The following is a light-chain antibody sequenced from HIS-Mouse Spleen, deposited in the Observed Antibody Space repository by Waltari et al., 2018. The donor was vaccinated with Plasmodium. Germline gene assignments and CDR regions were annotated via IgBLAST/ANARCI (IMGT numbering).Light chain of an antibody. Sequence: SYELTQPPSVSVSPGQTARITCSGDALPKKYAYWYQQKSGKAPVLVIYSDSKRPPGIPERFSGSSSGTMATLTISGAQVEDEADYYCYSTDSSGNHRVFGGGTKLTVL. CDR1: ALPKKY. V-gene: IGLV3-10*01. CDR3: YSTDSSGNHRV. CDR2: SDS. J-gene: IGLJ3*02.